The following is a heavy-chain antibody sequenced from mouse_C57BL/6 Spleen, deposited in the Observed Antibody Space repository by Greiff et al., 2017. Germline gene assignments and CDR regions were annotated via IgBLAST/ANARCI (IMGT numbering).Heavy chain of an antibody. J-gene: IGHJ3*01. CDR3: TDAWFAD. V-gene: IGHV1-15*01. CDR2: IDPETGGT. CDR1: GYTFTDYE. Sequence: QVQLQQSGAELVRPGASVTLSCKASGYTFTDYEMHWVKQTPVHGLEWIGAIDPETGGTAYNQKFKGKAILTADKSSSTAYMELRSLTSEDSAVXYCTDAWFADWGQGTLVTVSA.